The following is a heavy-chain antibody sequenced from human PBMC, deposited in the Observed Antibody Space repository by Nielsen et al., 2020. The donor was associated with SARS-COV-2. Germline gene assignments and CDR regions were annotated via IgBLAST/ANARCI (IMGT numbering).Heavy chain of an antibody. V-gene: IGHV4-30-4*01. D-gene: IGHD3-22*01. Sequence: WIRQPPGKGLEWIGYIYYSGSTYYNPSLKSRVTISVDTSKNQFSLKLSSVTAADTAVYYCARLRRGYYYDSSGPFDYWGQGTLVTVSS. J-gene: IGHJ4*02. CDR3: ARLRRGYYYDSSGPFDY. CDR2: IYYSGST.